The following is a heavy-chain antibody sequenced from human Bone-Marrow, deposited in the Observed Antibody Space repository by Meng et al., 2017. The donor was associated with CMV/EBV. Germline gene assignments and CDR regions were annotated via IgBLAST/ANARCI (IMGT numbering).Heavy chain of an antibody. CDR2: IKSKADGGTT. Sequence: GESLKISCAASGFTFSSYSMNWVRQAPGKGLEWVGRIKSKADGGTTDYAAPVKGRFTISRDDSKNTLYLQMNSLKTEDTAVYYCTTHYSYWGQGTLVTVSS. V-gene: IGHV3-15*01. D-gene: IGHD1-26*01. CDR3: TTHYSY. J-gene: IGHJ4*02. CDR1: GFTFSSYS.